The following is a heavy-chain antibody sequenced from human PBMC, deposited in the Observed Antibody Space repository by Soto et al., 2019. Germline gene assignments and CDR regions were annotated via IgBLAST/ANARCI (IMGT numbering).Heavy chain of an antibody. D-gene: IGHD2-2*01. CDR1: GFTFSNSW. V-gene: IGHV3-74*01. CDR2: INADGTST. Sequence: PXVSLRLSCAASGFTFSNSWMHWVRQVSGKGLEWVSRINADGTSTSYADSVKGRFTISRGNAKNTLYLHVNSLRAEDTAVYYCVKVLARGVGVPRFYFDSWGQGALVTVSS. J-gene: IGHJ4*02. CDR3: VKVLARGVGVPRFYFDS.